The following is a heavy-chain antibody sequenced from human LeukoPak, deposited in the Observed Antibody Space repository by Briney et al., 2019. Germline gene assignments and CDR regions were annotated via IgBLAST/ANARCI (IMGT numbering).Heavy chain of an antibody. CDR1: GYTFTSYA. D-gene: IGHD3-22*01. Sequence: ASVKVSCKASGYTFTSYAMHWVRQAPGQRLEWMGWINAGNGNTKYSQKFQGRVTITRDTSASTAYMELSSLRSEDTAVYYCARGYTNYYDSSGPKGAFDIWGQGTMVTVSS. J-gene: IGHJ3*02. CDR2: INAGNGNT. CDR3: ARGYTNYYDSSGPKGAFDI. V-gene: IGHV1-3*01.